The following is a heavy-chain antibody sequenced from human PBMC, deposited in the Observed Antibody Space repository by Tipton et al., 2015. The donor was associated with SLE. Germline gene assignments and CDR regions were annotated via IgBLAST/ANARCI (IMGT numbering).Heavy chain of an antibody. J-gene: IGHJ4*02. CDR2: TYYSGST. D-gene: IGHD4-23*01. V-gene: IGHV4-34*01. CDR1: GGSFSGYY. Sequence: TLSLTCAVYGGSFSGYYWSWIRQPPGKGLEWIGSTYYSGSTYYNPSLKNRVTISVDTSKNQFSLKLSSMTAADTAVYYCARVGVVTPFDYWGQGTLVTVSS. CDR3: ARVGVVTPFDY.